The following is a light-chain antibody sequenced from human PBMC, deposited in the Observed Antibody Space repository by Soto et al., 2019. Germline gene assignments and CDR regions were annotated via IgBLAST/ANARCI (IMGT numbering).Light chain of an antibody. CDR3: QQSYSTPYT. J-gene: IGKJ2*01. CDR2: AAS. Sequence: DIQMTQSPSSLSASVGDRFTITCRASQSISSYLNWYQQKPGKAPKLLIYAASSLQSGVPSRFSGSGSGTDFTLTISSLPPEDFATYYCQQSYSTPYTFGQGNKLEIK. V-gene: IGKV1-39*01. CDR1: QSISSY.